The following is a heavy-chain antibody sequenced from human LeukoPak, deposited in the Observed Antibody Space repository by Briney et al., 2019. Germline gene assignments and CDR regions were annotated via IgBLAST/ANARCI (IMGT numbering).Heavy chain of an antibody. CDR3: ARDQTNGYFDWYYYYGMDV. D-gene: IGHD3-9*01. J-gene: IGHJ6*02. CDR1: GFTFSSYW. Sequence: GGSLRLSCAVSGFTFSSYWMSWVRQAPGKGLEWVANIKQDGSEKYYVDSVKGRFTISRDNAKNSLYLQMNSLRAEDTAEYYCARDQTNGYFDWYYYYGMDVWGQGTTVTVSS. CDR2: IKQDGSEK. V-gene: IGHV3-7*01.